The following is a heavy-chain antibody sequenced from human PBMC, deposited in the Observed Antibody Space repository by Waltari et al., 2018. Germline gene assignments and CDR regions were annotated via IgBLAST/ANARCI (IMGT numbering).Heavy chain of an antibody. CDR3: TTLDSSGYV. CDR2: IKSKTDGGTT. J-gene: IGHJ4*02. Sequence: GLEWVGRIKSKTDGGTTDSAAPVKGRFTISRDDSKNTLYMQMNSLKTEDTAVYYCTTLDSSGYVWGQGTLVTVSP. D-gene: IGHD3-22*01. V-gene: IGHV3-15*01.